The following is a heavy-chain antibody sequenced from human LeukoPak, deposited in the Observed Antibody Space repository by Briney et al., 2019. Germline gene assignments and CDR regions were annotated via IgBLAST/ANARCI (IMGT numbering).Heavy chain of an antibody. J-gene: IGHJ2*01. CDR3: ARVYYSSSYDYWYFDL. V-gene: IGHV4-59*01. CDR2: IYYSETA. CDR1: GGSISSYY. Sequence: SETLSLTCTVSGGSISSYYWSWIRQPPGKGLEWIGYIYYSETANYNPSLKSRVTISVDTSKNQFSLKLTSVTAADTAVYYCARVYYSSSYDYWYFDLWGRGTLVTVSS. D-gene: IGHD6-13*01.